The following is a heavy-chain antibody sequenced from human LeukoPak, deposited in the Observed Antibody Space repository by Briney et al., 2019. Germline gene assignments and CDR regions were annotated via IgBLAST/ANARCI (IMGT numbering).Heavy chain of an antibody. V-gene: IGHV3-21*01. J-gene: IGHJ6*03. CDR3: ASIAARAYYYYMDV. D-gene: IGHD6-6*01. CDR2: ISSSSSYI. CDR1: GFTFSSYS. Sequence: GGSLRLSCAASGFTFSSYSMNWVRQAPEKGLEWVSSISSSSSYIYYADSVKGRFTISRDNAKNSLYLQMNSLRAEDTAVYYCASIAARAYYYYMDVWGKGTTVTVSS.